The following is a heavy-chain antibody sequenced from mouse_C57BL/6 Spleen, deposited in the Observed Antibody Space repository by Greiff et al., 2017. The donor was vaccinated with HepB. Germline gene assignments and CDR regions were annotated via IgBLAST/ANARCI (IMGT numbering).Heavy chain of an antibody. Sequence: VQLQQSGPELVKPGASVKISCKASGYAFSSSWMNWVKPRPGKGLEWIGRIYPGDGDTNYNGKFKGKATLTADHSSSTAYMQLSSLTAEDSAVYFCVYDGYDAWFAYWGQGTLVTVSA. J-gene: IGHJ3*01. D-gene: IGHD2-3*01. V-gene: IGHV1-82*01. CDR2: IYPGDGDT. CDR1: GYAFSSSW. CDR3: VYDGYDAWFAY.